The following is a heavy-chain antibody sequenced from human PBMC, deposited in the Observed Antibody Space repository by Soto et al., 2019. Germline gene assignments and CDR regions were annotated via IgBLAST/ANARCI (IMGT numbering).Heavy chain of an antibody. D-gene: IGHD1-26*01. CDR2: IYYSGST. J-gene: IGHJ5*02. V-gene: IGHV4-59*01. Sequence: PSETLSLTCTVSGGSISSYYWSWIRQPPGKGLEWIGYIYYSGSTNYNPSLKSRVTISVDTSKNQFSLKLSSVTAADTAVYYCVRDGTKTLRDWFDPWGQGISVTVPS. CDR1: GGSISSYY. CDR3: VRDGTKTLRDWFDP.